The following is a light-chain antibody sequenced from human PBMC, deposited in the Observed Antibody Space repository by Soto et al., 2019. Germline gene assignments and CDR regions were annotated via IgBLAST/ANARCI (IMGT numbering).Light chain of an antibody. J-gene: IGKJ3*01. Sequence: DIQLTQSPSFLSASVGDRVTITCRASQGISSYLAWYQQKPGKAPKLLIYAAATLQSGVPSRFSGSGSGTEFTLTISSLQPEDFASYYCQQLNSYPQTFGPGTKVYIK. CDR3: QQLNSYPQT. V-gene: IGKV1-9*01. CDR2: AAA. CDR1: QGISSY.